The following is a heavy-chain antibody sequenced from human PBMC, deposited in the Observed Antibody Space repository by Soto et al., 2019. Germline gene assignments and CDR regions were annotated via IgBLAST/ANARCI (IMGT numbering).Heavy chain of an antibody. CDR3: AGLSGSYSYFDY. CDR2: IIPIFGTA. J-gene: IGHJ4*02. D-gene: IGHD1-26*01. Sequence: SVKVSCKASGGTFSSYAISWVRQAPGQGLEWMGGIIPIFGTANYAQKFQGRVTITADESTSTAYMELSSLRSEDTAVYYCAGLSGSYSYFDYWGQGTLVTVSS. V-gene: IGHV1-69*13. CDR1: GGTFSSYA.